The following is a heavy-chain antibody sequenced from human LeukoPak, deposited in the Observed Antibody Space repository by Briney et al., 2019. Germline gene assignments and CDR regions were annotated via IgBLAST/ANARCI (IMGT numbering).Heavy chain of an antibody. J-gene: IGHJ5*02. CDR2: ISGSGGST. Sequence: GGSLRLSCAASGFTFSSYAMSWVRQAPGKGLEWVSAISGSGGSTYYAGSVKGRFTISRDNSKNTLYLRMNSLRAEDTAVYYCAKGRDTYYDFWSGYYNWFDPWGQGTLVTVSS. CDR3: AKGRDTYYDFWSGYYNWFDP. V-gene: IGHV3-23*01. D-gene: IGHD3-3*01. CDR1: GFTFSSYA.